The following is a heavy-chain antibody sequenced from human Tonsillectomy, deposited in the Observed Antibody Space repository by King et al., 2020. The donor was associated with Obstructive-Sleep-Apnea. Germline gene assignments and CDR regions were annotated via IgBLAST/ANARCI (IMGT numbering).Heavy chain of an antibody. D-gene: IGHD6-6*01. J-gene: IGHJ2*01. CDR1: GFTFSSYA. V-gene: IGHV3-30*04. Sequence: VQLVESGGGVVQPGRSLRLSCAASGFTFSSYAMHWVRQAPGKGLEWVAVISYDGSNKYYADSVKGRFTISRDNSKNTLYLQMNSLRAEDTAVYYCARDRRLYSSSHDWYFDLWGRGTLVTVSS. CDR3: ARDRRLYSSSHDWYFDL. CDR2: ISYDGSNK.